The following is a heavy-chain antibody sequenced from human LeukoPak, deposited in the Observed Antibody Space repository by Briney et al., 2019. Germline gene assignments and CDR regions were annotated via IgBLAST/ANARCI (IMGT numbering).Heavy chain of an antibody. D-gene: IGHD5-12*01. V-gene: IGHV4-59*01. Sequence: SETLSLTCTVSGGSISSYYWSWIRQPPGKGLEWIGYIYYNGITNYSPSLKSRVTISLDTSENQFSLKLRSVTAADTAVYYCARDSGYSGSFDYWGLGTLVTVSS. CDR1: GGSISSYY. CDR3: ARDSGYSGSFDY. CDR2: IYYNGIT. J-gene: IGHJ4*02.